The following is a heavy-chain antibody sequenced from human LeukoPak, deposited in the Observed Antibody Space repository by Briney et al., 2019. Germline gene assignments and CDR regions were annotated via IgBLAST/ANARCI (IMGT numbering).Heavy chain of an antibody. J-gene: IGHJ4*02. CDR1: GDSISIGSYY. CDR2: MNTTGST. CDR3: ARDWDY. V-gene: IGHV4-61*09. Sequence: PSETLSLTCTVSGDSISIGSYYWRWLRQPAGKGLEWIGHMNTTGSTKYNPSLKSRVTISVDTSNNQFSLKVSSVTAADTAVYYCARDWDYRGQGTLVTVSS.